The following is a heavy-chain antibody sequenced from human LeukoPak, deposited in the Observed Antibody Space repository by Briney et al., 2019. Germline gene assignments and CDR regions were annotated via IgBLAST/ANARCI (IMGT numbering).Heavy chain of an antibody. CDR3: ARDLQRGWLTPFDC. J-gene: IGHJ4*02. D-gene: IGHD5-12*01. V-gene: IGHV3-33*01. Sequence: GRSLRLSCAASGFTFSNYGMHWVRRAPGKGLEWVAVMWYDGSNKYYADSVKGRFTISRDNSKNTLYLQMNSLRAEDTAVYCCARDLQRGWLTPFDCWGQGTLVTVSS. CDR1: GFTFSNYG. CDR2: MWYDGSNK.